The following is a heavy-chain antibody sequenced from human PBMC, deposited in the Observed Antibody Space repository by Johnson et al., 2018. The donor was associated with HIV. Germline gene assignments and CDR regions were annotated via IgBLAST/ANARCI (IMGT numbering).Heavy chain of an antibody. D-gene: IGHD6-6*01. Sequence: VQLVESGGGLVQPGGSLRLSCAASGFSFDDYGMTWVRQAPGTGLEWVSGFNWNGGSTGYADSVKGRFTISRDNAKNSLYLQMNSLRAEDTAVYYCALSGSSVVVAFDIWGQGTMVTVSS. V-gene: IGHV3-20*04. CDR1: GFSFDDYG. CDR3: ALSGSSVVVAFDI. J-gene: IGHJ3*02. CDR2: FNWNGGST.